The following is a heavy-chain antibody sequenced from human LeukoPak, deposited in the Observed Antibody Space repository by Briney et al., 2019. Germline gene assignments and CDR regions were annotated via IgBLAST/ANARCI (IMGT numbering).Heavy chain of an antibody. D-gene: IGHD3-10*01. CDR3: AKVGSYYFGAGRLTVPYYFDT. CDR1: GFTFSSYW. Sequence: PGGSLRLSCAASGFTFSSYWMHWVRQAPGKGLVWVSRIKSDGSSTSYADSVKGRFTISRDNAKNTLYLQMNSLRAADTAIYYCAKVGSYYFGAGRLTVPYYFDTWGQGSLVTVSS. J-gene: IGHJ4*02. CDR2: IKSDGSST. V-gene: IGHV3-74*01.